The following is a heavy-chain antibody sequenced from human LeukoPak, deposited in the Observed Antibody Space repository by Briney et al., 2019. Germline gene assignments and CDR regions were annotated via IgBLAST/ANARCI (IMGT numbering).Heavy chain of an antibody. Sequence: GGSLRLSCAASGFTFSTFGMHWVRQAPGKGLEWVAVIWSDGTNKYYGDSVKGRFTISRDNSQNSLFLQMNSLRAEDTAVYYCARDNYGDYTIDYWGQGTLVAVSS. J-gene: IGHJ4*02. CDR3: ARDNYGDYTIDY. D-gene: IGHD4-17*01. CDR1: GFTFSTFG. V-gene: IGHV3-33*01. CDR2: IWSDGTNK.